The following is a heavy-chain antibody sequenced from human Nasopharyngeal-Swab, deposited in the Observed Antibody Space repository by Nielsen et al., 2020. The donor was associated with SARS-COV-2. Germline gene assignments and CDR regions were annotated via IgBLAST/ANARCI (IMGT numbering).Heavy chain of an antibody. CDR1: GFTFSSYA. Sequence: GGSLRLSCAASGFTFSSYAMSCVRPAPGKGLEWVSSISGSGGSTYYADSVKGRFTISRDNSKNTLYLQMNSLRAEDTAVYYCAKEPSPYGDYTLRYFDYWGQGTLVTVSS. CDR3: AKEPSPYGDYTLRYFDY. V-gene: IGHV3-23*01. CDR2: ISGSGGST. J-gene: IGHJ4*02. D-gene: IGHD4-17*01.